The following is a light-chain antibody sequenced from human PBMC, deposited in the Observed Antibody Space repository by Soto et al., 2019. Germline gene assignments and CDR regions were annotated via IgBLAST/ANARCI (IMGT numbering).Light chain of an antibody. CDR1: SSDVGSYNL. CDR3: CSYAGSSTPVV. Sequence: QSALTQPASVSGSPGQSITISCTGTSSDVGSYNLVSWYQQHPGKAPKLMIYEVSKRPSGFSNRFSGSKSCNTASLTISGLQAEDEADYYCCSYAGSSTPVVFGGGTKLTVL. CDR2: EVS. V-gene: IGLV2-23*02. J-gene: IGLJ2*01.